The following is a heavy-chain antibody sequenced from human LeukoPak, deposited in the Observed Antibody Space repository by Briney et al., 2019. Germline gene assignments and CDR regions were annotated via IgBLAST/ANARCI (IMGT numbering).Heavy chain of an antibody. Sequence: SETLSLTCAVYGGSFSGYYWSWIRQPPGKGLEWIGEISHSGSTNYNPSLKSRVTISVDTSKNQFSLKLSSVTAADTAVYYCARGRLDYWGQGTLVTVSS. CDR3: ARGRLDY. CDR1: GGSFSGYY. J-gene: IGHJ4*02. CDR2: ISHSGST. V-gene: IGHV4-34*01.